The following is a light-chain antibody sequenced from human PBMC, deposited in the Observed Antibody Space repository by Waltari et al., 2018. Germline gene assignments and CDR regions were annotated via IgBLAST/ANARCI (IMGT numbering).Light chain of an antibody. CDR1: RSNIGNNY. V-gene: IGLV1-51*02. Sequence: QSVLTQPPSVSAAPGQRVTISCSGGRSNIGNNYVSWYRQFPGTAPKLLIYEKTGRPSGIPGRFSGSKSGTSATLDITGLQAGDEADYYCGTWDSSLSGAVFGGGTHLTVL. J-gene: IGLJ7*01. CDR3: GTWDSSLSGAV. CDR2: EKT.